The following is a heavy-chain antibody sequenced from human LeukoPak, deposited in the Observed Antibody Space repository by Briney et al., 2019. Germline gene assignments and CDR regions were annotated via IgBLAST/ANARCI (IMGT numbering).Heavy chain of an antibody. V-gene: IGHV1-3*01. CDR1: GYTFTSYA. CDR2: INAGNGNT. D-gene: IGHD3-22*01. Sequence: GASVKVSCKASGYTFTSYAMHWVRQAPGQGLEWMGWINAGNGNTKYSQKFQGRVTITRDTSASTAYMELSSLRSEDTTVYYCARLRYYYDSSGFDYWGQGTLVTVSS. J-gene: IGHJ4*02. CDR3: ARLRYYYDSSGFDY.